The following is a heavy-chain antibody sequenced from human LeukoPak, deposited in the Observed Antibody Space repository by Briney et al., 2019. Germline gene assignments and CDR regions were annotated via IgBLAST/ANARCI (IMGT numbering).Heavy chain of an antibody. V-gene: IGHV4-34*01. J-gene: IGHJ4*02. Sequence: PSETLSLTCAVYGGSFSGYYWSWIRQPPGKGLEWIGEINHSGSTNYNPSLKSRVTISVDTSKNQFSLKLSSVTAADTAVYYCAREGGGGYYFEYWGQGALVTVSS. CDR1: GGSFSGYY. CDR2: INHSGST. CDR3: AREGGGGYYFEY. D-gene: IGHD3-16*01.